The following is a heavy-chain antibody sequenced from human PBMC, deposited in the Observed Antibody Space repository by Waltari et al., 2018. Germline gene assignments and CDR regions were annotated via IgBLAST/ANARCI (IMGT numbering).Heavy chain of an antibody. Sequence: EVQLVESGGGLVQPGGSLRLSCEASEFTFGRSAMTWVRQVPGKGLEWLSAMSGGGGSTYYADSVQGRFIISRDPSKNTLFLQLNSLRVEDTAVYFCAKTLSDPSVGGLDVWGQGTPVTVSS. CDR2: MSGGGGST. J-gene: IGHJ6*02. D-gene: IGHD1-26*01. CDR1: EFTFGRSA. V-gene: IGHV3-23*04. CDR3: AKTLSDPSVGGLDV.